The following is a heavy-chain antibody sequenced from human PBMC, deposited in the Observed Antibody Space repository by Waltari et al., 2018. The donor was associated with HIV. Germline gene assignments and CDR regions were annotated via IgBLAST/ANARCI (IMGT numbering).Heavy chain of an antibody. J-gene: IGHJ6*02. CDR2: INSDGSST. CDR1: GFTFRSYW. Sequence: EVQLVESGGGLVQPGGSLRLSCAASGFTFRSYWLHWVRQAPGKGLVWVCRINSDGSSTSYADSVKGRFTISRDNAKNTLYLQMNSLRAEDTAVYYCARGDIIGSYTGDYYYYGMDVWGQGTTVTVSS. V-gene: IGHV3-74*01. D-gene: IGHD1-26*01. CDR3: ARGDIIGSYTGDYYYYGMDV.